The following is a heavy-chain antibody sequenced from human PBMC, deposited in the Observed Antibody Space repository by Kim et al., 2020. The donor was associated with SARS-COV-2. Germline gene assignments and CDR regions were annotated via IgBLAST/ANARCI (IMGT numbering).Heavy chain of an antibody. V-gene: IGHV3-21*01. Sequence: HSVKGRFTISRDNAKNSLYLQMNSLRAEDTAVYYCARVPQGGYDFDAFDIWGQGTMVTVSS. CDR3: ARVPQGGYDFDAFDI. J-gene: IGHJ3*02. D-gene: IGHD5-12*01.